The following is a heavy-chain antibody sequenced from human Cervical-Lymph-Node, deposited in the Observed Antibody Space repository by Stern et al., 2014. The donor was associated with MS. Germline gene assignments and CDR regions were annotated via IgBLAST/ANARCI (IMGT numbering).Heavy chain of an antibody. CDR1: GFTFSSFA. D-gene: IGHD3-22*01. CDR2: ILYDGSYK. Sequence: VQLVESGGGVVQPGGSLRLSCAASGFTFSSFAMHWVRQAPGKGLEWVALILYDGSYKYYANSVKGLFAISRDNSKSTLYLQMNSLRAEDTAVYYCARDPITMKVVVKTPYFQRWGQGTLVTVSS. CDR3: ARDPITMKVVVKTPYFQR. J-gene: IGHJ1*01. V-gene: IGHV3-30*09.